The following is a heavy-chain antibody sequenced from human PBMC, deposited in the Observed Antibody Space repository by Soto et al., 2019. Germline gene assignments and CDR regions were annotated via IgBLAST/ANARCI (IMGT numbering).Heavy chain of an antibody. J-gene: IGHJ4*02. CDR2: ISWNSGSI. V-gene: IGHV3-9*01. CDR3: AKFSSGWEYYFDY. CDR1: GFTFDDYA. D-gene: IGHD6-19*01. Sequence: GGSLRLSCAASGFTFDDYAMHWVRQAPGKGLEWVSGISWNSGSIGYADSVKGRFTISRDNAKNSLYLQMNSLRAEDTALYYCAKFSSGWEYYFDYWGQGTLVTVSS.